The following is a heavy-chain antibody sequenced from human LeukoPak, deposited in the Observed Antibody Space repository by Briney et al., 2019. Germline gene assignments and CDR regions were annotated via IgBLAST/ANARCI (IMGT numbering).Heavy chain of an antibody. J-gene: IGHJ4*02. CDR3: ARDYYYSVDY. D-gene: IGHD3-22*01. Sequence: GGSLRLSCAASGFTFSSYGMHWVRQAPGKGLEWVAFIRYDGSNKYYADSVKGRFTISRDNSKNTLYLQMNSLRAEDTAVYYCARDYYYSVDYWGQGTLVTVSS. CDR1: GFTFSSYG. V-gene: IGHV3-30*02. CDR2: IRYDGSNK.